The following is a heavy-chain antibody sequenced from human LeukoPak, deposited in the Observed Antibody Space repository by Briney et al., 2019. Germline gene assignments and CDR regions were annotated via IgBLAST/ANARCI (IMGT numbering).Heavy chain of an antibody. D-gene: IGHD5-18*01. J-gene: IGHJ4*02. CDR1: GFTFSSYG. CDR2: ISYDGRNK. CDR3: AKDRGYSHGFDY. Sequence: HPGRSLRLSCAASGFTFSSYGMHWVCQAPGKGLEWVAGISYDGRNKEYVDSVKGRFTISRDNSKNTLYSQMNSLRAEDTAVYNCAKDRGYSHGFDYWGQGTLVTVSS. V-gene: IGHV3-30*18.